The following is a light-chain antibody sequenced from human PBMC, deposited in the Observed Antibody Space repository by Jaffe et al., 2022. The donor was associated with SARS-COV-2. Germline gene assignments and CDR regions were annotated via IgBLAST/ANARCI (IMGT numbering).Light chain of an antibody. CDR3: QQYNNWPWT. CDR2: GAS. Sequence: EIVMTQSPATLSVSPGERATLSCRASQSVSSNLAWYQQKPGQAPRLLNYGASTRATGIPARFSGSGSGTEFTLTISSLQSEDFVVYYCQQYNNWPWTFGQGTKVEIK. J-gene: IGKJ1*01. V-gene: IGKV3-15*01. CDR1: QSVSSN.